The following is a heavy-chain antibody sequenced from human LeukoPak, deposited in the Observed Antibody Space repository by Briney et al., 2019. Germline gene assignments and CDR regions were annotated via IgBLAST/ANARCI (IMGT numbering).Heavy chain of an antibody. CDR1: GFTFSRFA. Sequence: GGSLRLSCAASGFTFSRFAMSWVRQAPGKGLEWVSGFSGSGGSTYYADSVKGRFTISRDNSKNTVYLQMNSLRAEDTAVYYCARVVDHDYGDYYLDYWGQGTLVTVSS. J-gene: IGHJ4*02. D-gene: IGHD4-17*01. CDR2: FSGSGGST. CDR3: ARVVDHDYGDYYLDY. V-gene: IGHV3-23*01.